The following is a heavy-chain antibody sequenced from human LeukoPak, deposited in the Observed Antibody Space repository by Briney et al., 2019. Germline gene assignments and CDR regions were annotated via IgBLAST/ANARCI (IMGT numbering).Heavy chain of an antibody. J-gene: IGHJ4*02. CDR3: ASLAAAGTSRDY. V-gene: IGHV3-21*01. CDR1: GFTFSSYS. Sequence: GASLRLSCAASGFTFSSYSMNWVRQAPGKGLEWVSSISSSSSYIYYADLVKGRFTISRDNAKNSLYLQMNSLRAEDTAVYYCASLAAAGTSRDYWGQGTLVTVSS. D-gene: IGHD6-13*01. CDR2: ISSSSSYI.